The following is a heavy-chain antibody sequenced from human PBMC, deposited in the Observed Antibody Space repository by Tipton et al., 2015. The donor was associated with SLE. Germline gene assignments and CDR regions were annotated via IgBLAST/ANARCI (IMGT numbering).Heavy chain of an antibody. CDR1: SASVTSYT. Sequence: TLSLTCAVSSASVTSYTWSWIRQPAGKGLEWIGLIYISGNTNYNPSLRSRVTMSVDTSKNQFSLKLTSVTAGDTAMYFCARAYPPFGAGDSRGFDKWGQGTLVTVSS. CDR2: IYISGNT. CDR3: ARAYPPFGAGDSRGFDK. V-gene: IGHV4-4*07. D-gene: IGHD2-21*02. J-gene: IGHJ3*02.